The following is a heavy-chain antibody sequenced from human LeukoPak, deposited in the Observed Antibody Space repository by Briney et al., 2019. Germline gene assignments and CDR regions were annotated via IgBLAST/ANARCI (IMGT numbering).Heavy chain of an antibody. V-gene: IGHV3-66*01. CDR1: GFSVSNNY. J-gene: IGHJ4*02. Sequence: PGGSLRLSCAASGFSVSNNYMSWVRQAPGQGLEWVSVIYSGGSTFYADSVKGRFTISRDNSKNTLDLQMNSLRAEDTAVYYCVKDKGYCSGGCCHFDYWGQGTLVTVSS. CDR2: IYSGGST. CDR3: VKDKGYCSGGCCHFDY. D-gene: IGHD2-15*01.